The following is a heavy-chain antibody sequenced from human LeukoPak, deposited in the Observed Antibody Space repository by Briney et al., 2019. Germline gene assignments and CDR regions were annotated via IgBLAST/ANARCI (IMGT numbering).Heavy chain of an antibody. CDR2: ISGSGGST. J-gene: IGHJ3*02. CDR3: ARDLIRSGDAFDI. V-gene: IGHV3-23*01. D-gene: IGHD3-10*01. Sequence: GGSLRLSCAASGFTFSSYAMSWVRQAPGKGLEWVSAISGSGGSTYYADSVKGRFTISRDNAKNSLYLQMNSLRDEDTAVYYCARDLIRSGDAFDIWGQGTMVTVSS. CDR1: GFTFSSYA.